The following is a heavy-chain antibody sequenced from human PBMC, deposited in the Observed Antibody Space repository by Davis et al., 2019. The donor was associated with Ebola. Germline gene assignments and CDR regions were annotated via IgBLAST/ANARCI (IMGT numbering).Heavy chain of an antibody. D-gene: IGHD3-3*01. CDR3: ATDHPPLYDFTSMDV. Sequence: ASVKVSCKVSGYTLTELSMHWVRQAPGKGLEWMGGFDPEDGETIYAQKFQGRVTMTEDTSTDTAYMELSSLRSEDTAVYYCATDHPPLYDFTSMDVWGQGTTVTVSS. CDR2: FDPEDGET. CDR1: GYTLTELS. V-gene: IGHV1-24*01. J-gene: IGHJ6*02.